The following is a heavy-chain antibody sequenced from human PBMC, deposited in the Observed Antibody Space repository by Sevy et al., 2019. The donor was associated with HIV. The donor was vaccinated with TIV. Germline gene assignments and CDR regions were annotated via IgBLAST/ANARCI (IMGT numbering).Heavy chain of an antibody. J-gene: IGHJ6*02. CDR3: TRAMYYHDSGSYYGMDV. V-gene: IGHV3-49*03. CDR2: IRSKAYGETR. D-gene: IGHD3-10*01. Sequence: GGSLRLSCRASGFNLGDYVMSWFRQAPGKGLDWVGFIRSKAYGETREYAASVKSRVTISREDSKGIAYLQMHRLKTEDTGRYYCTRAMYYHDSGSYYGMDVWGQGTTVTVSS. CDR1: GFNLGDYV.